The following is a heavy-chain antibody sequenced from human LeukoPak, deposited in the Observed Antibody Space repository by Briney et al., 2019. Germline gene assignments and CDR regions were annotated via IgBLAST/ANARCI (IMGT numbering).Heavy chain of an antibody. CDR1: GGTFSSYA. CDR3: ARRRDYGDNPYYYYGMDV. J-gene: IGHJ6*02. CDR2: IIPILGIA. Sequence: GASVKVSCKASGGTFSSYAISWVRQAPGQGPEWMGRIIPILGIANYAQKFQGRVTITADKSTSTAYMELSSLRSEDAAVYYCARRRDYGDNPYYYYGMDVWGQGTTVTVSS. D-gene: IGHD4-17*01. V-gene: IGHV1-69*04.